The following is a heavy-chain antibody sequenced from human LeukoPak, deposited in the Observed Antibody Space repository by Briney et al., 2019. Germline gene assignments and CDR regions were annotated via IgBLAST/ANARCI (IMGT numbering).Heavy chain of an antibody. CDR2: ISGDGGNT. CDR3: AKDIERYYDSRGYYSSYMDV. CDR1: GFTFDDYA. V-gene: IGHV3-43*02. D-gene: IGHD3-22*01. J-gene: IGHJ6*03. Sequence: PGGSVTLSCALSGFTFDDYAMQWVRQAPGRCLECLSLISGDGGNTYYADSVKGRFTISRNNSKNSLYLQMNSLRTEDTALYYCAKDIERYYDSRGYYSSYMDVWGKGTTVTVSS.